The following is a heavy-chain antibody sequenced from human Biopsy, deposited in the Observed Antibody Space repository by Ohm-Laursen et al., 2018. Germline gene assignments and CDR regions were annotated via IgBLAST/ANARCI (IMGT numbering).Heavy chain of an antibody. V-gene: IGHV3-53*01. Sequence: SLRLSCAAFGFTVSRNYMTWVRQAPGKGLEWVSVIDSGGYTHYTDSVKGRFTISRDNSKNTLYLQMNNLSAEDTAVYYCASGDIGGIGLDVWGLGTTVTVSS. CDR2: IDSGGYT. D-gene: IGHD3-10*01. J-gene: IGHJ6*02. CDR1: GFTVSRNY. CDR3: ASGDIGGIGLDV.